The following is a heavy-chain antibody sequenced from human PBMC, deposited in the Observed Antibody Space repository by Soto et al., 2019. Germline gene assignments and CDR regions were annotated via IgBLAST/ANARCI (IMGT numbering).Heavy chain of an antibody. V-gene: IGHV3-74*01. CDR2: ISSDGRHI. D-gene: IGHD3-22*01. CDR1: GFTFSTYW. CDR3: VRDRDYYDGRGYASPGDAFDV. Sequence: EVQLVESGGDLVQPGGSLRLSCAASGFTFSTYWMHWVRHAPGKGLVWVSRISSDGRHISYADSVKGRFTISRDNAKNTLYLQMTSLRAEDSAVYFCVRDRDYYDGRGYASPGDAFDVWGQGTAVTVSS. J-gene: IGHJ3*01.